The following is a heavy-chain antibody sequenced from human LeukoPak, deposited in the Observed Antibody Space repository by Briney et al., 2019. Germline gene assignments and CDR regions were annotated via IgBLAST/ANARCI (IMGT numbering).Heavy chain of an antibody. V-gene: IGHV3-7*03. CDR3: TRETYVPDS. CDR1: GYTFSHYW. CDR2: ISNGGYPT. J-gene: IGHJ4*02. Sequence: GGSLRLSCVASGYTFSHYWMRWVRQTPGKGLEWVASISNGGYPTYYVDSVRGRFTISRDDARNSLFLQMNGLRADDTAVYYCTRETYVPDSWGQGTLVTASS. D-gene: IGHD3-10*02.